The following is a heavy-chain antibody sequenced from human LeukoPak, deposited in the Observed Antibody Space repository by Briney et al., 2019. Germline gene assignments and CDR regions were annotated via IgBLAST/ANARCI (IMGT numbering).Heavy chain of an antibody. CDR1: GFTFSSYW. Sequence: PGGSLRLSCAASGFTFSSYWMSWVRQAPGKGLEWVANIKQDGSEKYYVDSVKGRFTISRDNAKNSLYLQMNSLRAEDAAVYYCARESVGKTTRPNDYWGQGTLVTVSS. D-gene: IGHD4-11*01. J-gene: IGHJ4*02. CDR2: IKQDGSEK. CDR3: ARESVGKTTRPNDY. V-gene: IGHV3-7*01.